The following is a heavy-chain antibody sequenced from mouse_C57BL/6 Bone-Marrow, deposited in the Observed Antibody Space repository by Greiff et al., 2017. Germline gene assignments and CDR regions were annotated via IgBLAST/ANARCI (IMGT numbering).Heavy chain of an antibody. Sequence: QVQLQQSVAELVRPGASVKMSCKASGYTFTSYNMHWVKQTPKQGLEWIGALYPGNGDTSYNQKFQGKATLTVDKSSSTAYMQLSSLTSEDSAVYYCARWGTTVVVSYWYFDVWGTGTTVTVSA. D-gene: IGHD1-1*01. CDR2: LYPGNGDT. V-gene: IGHV1-12*01. CDR1: GYTFTSYN. J-gene: IGHJ1*03. CDR3: ARWGTTVVVSYWYFDV.